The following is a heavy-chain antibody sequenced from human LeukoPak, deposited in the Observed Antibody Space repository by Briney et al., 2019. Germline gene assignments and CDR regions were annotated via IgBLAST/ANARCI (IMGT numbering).Heavy chain of an antibody. Sequence: PGGSLRLSCAASGFTFSSYAMSWVRQAPGKGLEWVSAISGSGGSTYYADSVKGRFTISRDNAKNSLYLQMNSLRAEDTAVYYCARAHTAMADYWGQGTLVTVSS. J-gene: IGHJ4*02. CDR1: GFTFSSYA. V-gene: IGHV3-23*01. CDR3: ARAHTAMADY. CDR2: ISGSGGST. D-gene: IGHD5-18*01.